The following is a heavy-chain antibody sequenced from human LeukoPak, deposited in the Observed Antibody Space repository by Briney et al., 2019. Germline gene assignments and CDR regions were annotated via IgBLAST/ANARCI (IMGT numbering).Heavy chain of an antibody. D-gene: IGHD6-19*01. Sequence: ASVKVSCKASGYTFTNYYMHWVRQAPGQGLEWMGLINPSGGSTSYAQKFQGRVTMTRDTSTSTVYMELSSLRSEDTAVYYCARDPSYSSGWYYFDYWGQGTLVTVSS. V-gene: IGHV1-46*01. J-gene: IGHJ4*02. CDR3: ARDPSYSSGWYYFDY. CDR2: INPSGGST. CDR1: GYTFTNYY.